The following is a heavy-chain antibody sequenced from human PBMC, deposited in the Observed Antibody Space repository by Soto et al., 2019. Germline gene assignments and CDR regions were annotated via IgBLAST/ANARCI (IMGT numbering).Heavy chain of an antibody. D-gene: IGHD3-16*01. CDR1: GFSFSTYG. CDR3: ARYQDGGFDY. Sequence: GGSLRLSCAASGFSFSTYGMHWVRQAPGKGLEWVAFISNDGSNKYYADSVKGRFTISRDNSKNTLYLQMNSLRAEDTAVYYCARYQDGGFDYWGQGTLVTVS. CDR2: ISNDGSNK. V-gene: IGHV3-30*03. J-gene: IGHJ4*02.